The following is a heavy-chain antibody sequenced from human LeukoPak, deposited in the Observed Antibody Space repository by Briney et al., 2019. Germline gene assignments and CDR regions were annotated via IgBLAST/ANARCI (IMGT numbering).Heavy chain of an antibody. Sequence: ASVKVSCKASGGTFTSYYMYWVRQAPGQGLEWMGIINPSGGSTSYAQKFQGRVTMTRDMSTSTVYMELSSLRSDDTAVYYCARIGNFLPPYFDYWGQGALVTVSS. CDR1: GGTFTSYY. CDR3: ARIGNFLPPYFDY. D-gene: IGHD1-7*01. CDR2: INPSGGST. J-gene: IGHJ4*02. V-gene: IGHV1-46*01.